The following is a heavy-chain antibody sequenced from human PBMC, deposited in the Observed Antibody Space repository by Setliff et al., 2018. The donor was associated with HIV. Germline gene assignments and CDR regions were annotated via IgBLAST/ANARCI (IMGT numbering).Heavy chain of an antibody. CDR1: GFTFSSYA. Sequence: PGGSLRLSCAASGFTFSSYAMSWVRQPPGKGLEWIGSVYSSGSTNYNPSLKSRVTISVDTSKNQFSLKLSSVTAADTAVYYCARDRSNWNYGKNYMDVWGKGTTVTVSS. CDR3: ARDRSNWNYGKNYMDV. D-gene: IGHD1-7*01. CDR2: VYSSGST. J-gene: IGHJ6*03. V-gene: IGHV4-34*01.